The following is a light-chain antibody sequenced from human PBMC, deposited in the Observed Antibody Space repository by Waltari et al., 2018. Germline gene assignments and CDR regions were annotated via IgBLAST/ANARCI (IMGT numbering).Light chain of an antibody. Sequence: QSALTQPASVSGSPGQSITISCTRSSSDLGGYSFAPWYQQHPGKAPKLMIYDVSHRPSRVANRFSGSTSGNTASLTISGLQPEDEADYYCSSYTSIIPPFLFGTGTKVTVL. J-gene: IGLJ1*01. V-gene: IGLV2-14*01. CDR1: SSDLGGYSF. CDR2: DVS. CDR3: SSYTSIIPPFL.